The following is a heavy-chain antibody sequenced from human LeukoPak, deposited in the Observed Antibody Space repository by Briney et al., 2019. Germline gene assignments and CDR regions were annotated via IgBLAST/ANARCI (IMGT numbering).Heavy chain of an antibody. J-gene: IGHJ5*02. CDR1: GYSFTSHY. CDR3: ARDNSVGDVAWWFDP. Sequence: ASVKVSCKASGYSFTSHYMHWVRQAPGQGLEWLGLINPSGSSTLYAQKSQGRVTMTRDMSTTTDYMELSSLRSEDTAVYYCARDNSVGDVAWWFDPWGQGTLVTVSS. V-gene: IGHV1-46*01. CDR2: INPSGSST. D-gene: IGHD1-26*01.